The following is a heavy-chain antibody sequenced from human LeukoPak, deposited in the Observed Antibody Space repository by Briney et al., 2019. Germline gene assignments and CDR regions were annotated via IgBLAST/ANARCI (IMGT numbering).Heavy chain of an antibody. CDR1: GYIFIVHY. CDR2: ISPNSGGT. J-gene: IGHJ6*03. D-gene: IGHD5-12*01. Sequence: ASVRVSCKASGYIFIVHYIHWVRQAPGQGLEWMGWISPNSGGTKYAQTFQGRVTMTRDTSMSTVYMELSSLTSDDTAVYYCARDHSVATIGRGYDYYMDVWGKGTTVTVPS. V-gene: IGHV1-2*02. CDR3: ARDHSVATIGRGYDYYMDV.